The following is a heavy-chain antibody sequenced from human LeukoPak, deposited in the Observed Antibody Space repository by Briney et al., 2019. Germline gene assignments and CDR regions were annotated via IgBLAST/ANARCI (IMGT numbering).Heavy chain of an antibody. D-gene: IGHD2/OR15-2a*01. J-gene: IGHJ4*02. CDR3: ARGEYGLFDY. V-gene: IGHV4-61*01. CDR1: GGSISGGSYY. CDR2: IYYSGST. Sequence: SETLSLTCTVSGGSISGGSYYWSWIRQPPGKGLEWIGDIYYSGSTKYNLSLKSRVTISVHTSKHQLSLKLSSVTAADTVVYYCARGEYGLFDYWGQGTLVTVSS.